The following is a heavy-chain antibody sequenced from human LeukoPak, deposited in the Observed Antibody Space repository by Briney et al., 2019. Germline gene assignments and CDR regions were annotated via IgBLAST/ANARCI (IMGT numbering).Heavy chain of an antibody. CDR1: GYTFTGYY. CDR3: ARDYGPYPGCSWFDP. Sequence: ASVKVSCKASGYTFTGYYIHWVRQAPGQGLEWMGRINCSGGGTSYAQEFQGRVTMTRDTSISTAYMELDRLTSDDTAVYYCARDYGPYPGCSWFDPWGQGTLVTVSS. J-gene: IGHJ5*02. D-gene: IGHD2-21*01. CDR2: INCSGGGT. V-gene: IGHV1-2*06.